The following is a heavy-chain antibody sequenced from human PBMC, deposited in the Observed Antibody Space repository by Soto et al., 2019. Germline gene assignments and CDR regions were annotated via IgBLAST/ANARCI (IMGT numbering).Heavy chain of an antibody. CDR3: ARQSCSGGSCYGAFDI. D-gene: IGHD2-15*01. CDR1: GFTFSFYS. CDR2: ITSSGTTI. J-gene: IGHJ3*02. Sequence: HPGGSLRLSCAASGFTFSFYSVNWVRQAPGKGLEWVSYITSSGTTIYYADSVKGRFTISRDNAKNSLFLQMNSLRAEDTAVYYCARQSCSGGSCYGAFDIWGQGTMVTVSS. V-gene: IGHV3-48*01.